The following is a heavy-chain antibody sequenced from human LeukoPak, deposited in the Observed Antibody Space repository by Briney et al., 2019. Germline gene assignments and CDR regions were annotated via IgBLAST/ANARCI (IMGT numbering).Heavy chain of an antibody. D-gene: IGHD3-10*01. J-gene: IGHJ4*02. CDR3: ARAGWIITSGIDY. CDR1: GGSINNYY. Sequence: SETLSLTCTVSGGSINNYYWSWIRQPPGKGLEWIGTIYHTGSTYYTPSLGSRVTISVDTSKNEFSLNLNSVTAADTAVYYCARAGWIITSGIDYWGQGALVTVSS. CDR2: IYHTGST. V-gene: IGHV4-59*08.